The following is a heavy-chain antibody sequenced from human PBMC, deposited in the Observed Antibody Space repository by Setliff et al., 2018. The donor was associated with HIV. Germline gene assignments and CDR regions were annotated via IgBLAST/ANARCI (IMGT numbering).Heavy chain of an antibody. J-gene: IGHJ3*02. D-gene: IGHD3-3*01. Sequence: PSETLSLTCTVSGGSISSHYWSWIRQSPGKGPEWIGSIYYSGSTNYNPFFRSRVSISVDTSKNQFSLKLSSVTSADRAVYYCARGGLRGPLFGVRPFDIWGQGTMVTVSS. CDR1: GGSISSHY. V-gene: IGHV4-59*11. CDR3: ARGGLRGPLFGVRPFDI. CDR2: IYYSGST.